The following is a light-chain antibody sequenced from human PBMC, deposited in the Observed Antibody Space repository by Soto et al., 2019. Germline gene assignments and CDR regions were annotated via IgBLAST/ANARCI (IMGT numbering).Light chain of an antibody. CDR3: QPSSNWAT. V-gene: IGKV3-11*01. J-gene: IGKJ3*01. CDR1: QTVSRN. Sequence: EIVLTQYPATLVLSRGEGAMRSGRASQTVSRNLAWYQQKPGQAPRLLLYDASNRATGIPARFSGSGYVTDFTLTLSSLEPEAFAVYYCQPSSNWATFGPGTKVDN. CDR2: DAS.